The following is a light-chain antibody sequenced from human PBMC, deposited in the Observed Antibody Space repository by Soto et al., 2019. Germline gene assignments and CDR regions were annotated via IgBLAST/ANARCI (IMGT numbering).Light chain of an antibody. CDR3: QPYSSTLRIVT. J-gene: IGKJ3*01. CDR2: AAS. Sequence: DIQMTQSPSSLSASVGDRVTNTCRASQDIRKNLNWYQQRPGKAPNLLIYAASSLQNGVPSRFSGSGSGTDFSLTINSLQPDDFATYYCQPYSSTLRIVTFGPGTKVEI. V-gene: IGKV1-39*01. CDR1: QDIRKN.